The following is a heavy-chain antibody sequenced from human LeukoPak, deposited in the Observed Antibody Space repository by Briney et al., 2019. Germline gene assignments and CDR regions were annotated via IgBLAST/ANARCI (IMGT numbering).Heavy chain of an antibody. D-gene: IGHD3-22*01. CDR3: ASGAIVVAFN. Sequence: GGSMRLSCAASGITFSSDAMHWVRQAPGKGLEWVAVISYDGSNKYYADSVKGRFTISRDNSKNTLYLQMNSLRAEDTAVYYCASGAIVVAFNWGQGTLVTVSS. V-gene: IGHV3-30*04. J-gene: IGHJ4*02. CDR1: GITFSSDA. CDR2: ISYDGSNK.